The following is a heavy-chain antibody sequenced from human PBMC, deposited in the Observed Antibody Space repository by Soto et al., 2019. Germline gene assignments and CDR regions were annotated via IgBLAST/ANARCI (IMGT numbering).Heavy chain of an antibody. Sequence: QVQLQESGPGLVKPSQTLSLTCTVSGGSISSGDYYWSWIRQPPGKGLEWIGYIYYSGSTYYNPSLKSRVXTSXDXSKNQFSLKLSSVTAADTAVYYCASATGTHSHWFDPWGQGTLVTVSS. J-gene: IGHJ5*02. V-gene: IGHV4-30-4*01. D-gene: IGHD1-1*01. CDR1: GGSISSGDYY. CDR2: IYYSGST. CDR3: ASATGTHSHWFDP.